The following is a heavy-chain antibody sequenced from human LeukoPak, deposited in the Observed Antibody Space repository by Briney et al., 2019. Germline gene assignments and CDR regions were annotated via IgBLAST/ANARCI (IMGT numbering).Heavy chain of an antibody. J-gene: IGHJ4*02. CDR3: AREPPGSSGWYPRPVDY. CDR2: ISSSSSTI. D-gene: IGHD6-19*01. V-gene: IGHV3-48*02. Sequence: GGSLRLSCAASGFTFSSYSMNWVRQAPGKGLEWVSYISSSSSTIYYADSVKGRFTISRDNAKNSLYLQMNSLRDEDTAVYYCAREPPGSSGWYPRPVDYWGQGTLVTVSS. CDR1: GFTFSSYS.